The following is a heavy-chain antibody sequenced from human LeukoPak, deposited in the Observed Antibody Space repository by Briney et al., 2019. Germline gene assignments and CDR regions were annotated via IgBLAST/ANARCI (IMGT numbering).Heavy chain of an antibody. J-gene: IGHJ5*02. CDR2: IYYSGST. CDR3: ARLRLSKFDP. D-gene: IGHD3-16*01. Sequence: SETLSLTCTVSGGSISSYYWGWIRQPPGKGLEWIGSIYYSGSTYYNPSLKSRVTISVDTSKNQFSLKLSSVTAADTAVYYCARLRLSKFDPWGQGTLVTVSS. CDR1: GGSISSYY. V-gene: IGHV4-39*01.